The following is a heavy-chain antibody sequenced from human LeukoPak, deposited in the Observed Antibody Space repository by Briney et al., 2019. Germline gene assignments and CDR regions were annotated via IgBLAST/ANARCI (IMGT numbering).Heavy chain of an antibody. CDR3: ARGHYYDSNT. V-gene: IGHV4-31*03. CDR2: IYYSGST. CDR1: GGSISSGGYY. Sequence: SETLSLTCTVSGGSISSGGYYWSWIRQHPGKGLEWVGYIYYSGSTYYNPSLKSRVTISVDTSKNQFSLKLSSVTAADTAVYYCARGHYYDSNTWGQGTLVTVSS. D-gene: IGHD3-22*01. J-gene: IGHJ5*02.